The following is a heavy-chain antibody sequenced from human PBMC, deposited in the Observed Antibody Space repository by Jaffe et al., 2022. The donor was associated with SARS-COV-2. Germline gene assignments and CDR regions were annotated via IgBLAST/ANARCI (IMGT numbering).Heavy chain of an antibody. D-gene: IGHD1-1*01. Sequence: QVQLVESGGGLVKPGGSLRLSCTASGFTFSDYYMSWIRQAPGKGLEWVSYISESSSRTKYADSVKGRFTISRDNAKNSLFLQMDGLRAEDTAVYYCARGTAYYYGMDVWGQGTTVTVSS. J-gene: IGHJ6*02. V-gene: IGHV3-11*06. CDR2: ISESSSRT. CDR3: ARGTAYYYGMDV. CDR1: GFTFSDYY.